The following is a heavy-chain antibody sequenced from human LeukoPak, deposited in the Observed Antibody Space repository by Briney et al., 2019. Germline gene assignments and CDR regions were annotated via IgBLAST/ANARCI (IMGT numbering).Heavy chain of an antibody. CDR1: GFTFISYS. CDR2: ISSSSSTI. V-gene: IGHV3-48*01. Sequence: GGSLRLSCAASGFTFISYSMNWVRQAPGKGLEWVSYISSSSSTIKYADSVKGRFTISRDNAKNSLYLQMNSLRAEDTAVYYCASRDSSSWYYMDVWGKGTTVTVSS. J-gene: IGHJ6*03. CDR3: ASRDSSSWYYMDV. D-gene: IGHD6-13*01.